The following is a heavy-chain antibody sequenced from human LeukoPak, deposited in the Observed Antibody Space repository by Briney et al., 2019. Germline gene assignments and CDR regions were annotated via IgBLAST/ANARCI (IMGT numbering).Heavy chain of an antibody. CDR3: ASGSGDY. Sequence: GGSLRLSCAASGFTFSSYGMHWVRQAPGKGLEWVAVIWSHGGKKYYADSVKGRFTISRDNSRNTLYLQMNSLRAEDTAVYYCASGSGDYWGQGTLVTVSS. CDR2: IWSHGGKK. V-gene: IGHV3-33*01. CDR1: GFTFSSYG. J-gene: IGHJ4*02. D-gene: IGHD3-10*01.